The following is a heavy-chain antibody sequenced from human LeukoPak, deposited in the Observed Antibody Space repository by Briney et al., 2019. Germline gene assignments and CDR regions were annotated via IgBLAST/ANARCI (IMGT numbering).Heavy chain of an antibody. CDR2: ISWNSGSI. Sequence: PGGSLRLSCAASGFTFDDYAMHWVRQAPGKGLEWVSGISWNSGSIGYADSVKGRFTISRDNAKNSLYLQMNSLRAEDTALYYCAKDLPRYCSGGGCPRGAFDIWGQGTMVTVSS. V-gene: IGHV3-9*01. CDR3: AKDLPRYCSGGGCPRGAFDI. J-gene: IGHJ3*02. CDR1: GFTFDDYA. D-gene: IGHD2-15*01.